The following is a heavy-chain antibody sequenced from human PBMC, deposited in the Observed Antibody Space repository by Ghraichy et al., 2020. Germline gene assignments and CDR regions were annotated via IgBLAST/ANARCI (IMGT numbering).Heavy chain of an antibody. D-gene: IGHD3-10*01. V-gene: IGHV3-30*18. Sequence: SCAASGFTFSSYGMHWVRQAPGKGLEWVAVISYDGSNKYYADSVKGRFTISRDNSKNTLYLQMNSLRAEDTAVYYCAKARRGVTYYFDYWGQGTLVTVSS. J-gene: IGHJ4*02. CDR1: GFTFSSYG. CDR2: ISYDGSNK. CDR3: AKARRGVTYYFDY.